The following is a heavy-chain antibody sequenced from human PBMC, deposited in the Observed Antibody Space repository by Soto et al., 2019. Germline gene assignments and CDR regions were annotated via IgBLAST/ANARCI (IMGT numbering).Heavy chain of an antibody. V-gene: IGHV3-21*01. J-gene: IGHJ4*02. D-gene: IGHD6-19*01. Sequence: GGSLRLSCAASGFTFSSYSMNWVRQAPGKGLEWVSSISSSSSYIYYADSVKGRFTISRDNAKNSLYLQMNSLRAEDTAVYYCARADWQWLIYFDYWGQGTLVTVSS. CDR1: GFTFSSYS. CDR2: ISSSSSYI. CDR3: ARADWQWLIYFDY.